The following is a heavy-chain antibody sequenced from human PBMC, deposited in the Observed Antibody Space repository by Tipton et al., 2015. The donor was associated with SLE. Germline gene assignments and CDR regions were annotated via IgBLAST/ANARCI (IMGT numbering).Heavy chain of an antibody. CDR2: FYRSEST. Sequence: LRLSCTVSGGSISSYYWTWIRQPAGKGLEWIGRFYRSESTNYNPSLQSRVTISVDTSKNQFSLRLTSVTAADTAVYFCARADFWGGYLDYWGQGTLATVSS. J-gene: IGHJ4*02. D-gene: IGHD3-3*01. CDR3: ARADFWGGYLDY. V-gene: IGHV4-4*07. CDR1: GGSISSYY.